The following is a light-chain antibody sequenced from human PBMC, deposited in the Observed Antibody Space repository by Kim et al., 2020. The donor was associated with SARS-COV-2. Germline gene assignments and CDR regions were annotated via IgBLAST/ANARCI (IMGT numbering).Light chain of an antibody. CDR3: KHSRGMPPLT. J-gene: IGKJ5*01. CDR1: QSVAFY. V-gene: IGKV1-39*01. CDR2: AAS. Sequence: SVGDRVTITCRSSQSVAFYVNWYQQKPGRAPSLLIYAASTLQSGVPSRFSGSGFGTEFTLTISSLQPEDFATYYCKHSRGMPPLTFGQGTRLEIK.